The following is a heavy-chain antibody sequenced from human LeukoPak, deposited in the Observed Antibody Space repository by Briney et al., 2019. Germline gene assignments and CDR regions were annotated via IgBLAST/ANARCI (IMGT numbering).Heavy chain of an antibody. D-gene: IGHD5-12*01. CDR2: INPNSGGT. V-gene: IGHV1-2*02. Sequence: ASVKVSCKASGYTFTGYYMHWVRQAPGQGLEWMGWINPNSGGTNYAQKFQGRVTMTGDTSISTAYMELSRLRSDDTAVYYCAREGSGYLYYFDYWGQGTLVTVSS. J-gene: IGHJ4*02. CDR1: GYTFTGYY. CDR3: AREGSGYLYYFDY.